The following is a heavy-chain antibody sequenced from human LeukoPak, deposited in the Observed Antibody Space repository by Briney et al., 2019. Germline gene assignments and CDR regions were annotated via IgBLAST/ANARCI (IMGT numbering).Heavy chain of an antibody. D-gene: IGHD5-18*01. J-gene: IGHJ4*02. CDR2: IYSGDIT. CDR1: GGSISTSDW. V-gene: IGHV3-53*01. Sequence: GTLSLTCAVSGGSISTSDWWTWVRQPPGKGLEWVSVIYSGDITYYTDSVKGRFTISRDNSKNTLYLQMNSLRAEDTAVYYCARGSGYSYGFPDYWGQGTLVTVSS. CDR3: ARGSGYSYGFPDY.